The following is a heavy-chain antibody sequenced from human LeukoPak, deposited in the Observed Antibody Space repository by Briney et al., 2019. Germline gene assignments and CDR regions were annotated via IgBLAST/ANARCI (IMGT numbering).Heavy chain of an antibody. J-gene: IGHJ5*02. V-gene: IGHV4-4*09. Sequence: SETLSLTCTVSGGSISGYYWSWIRQPPGKRLEWIGYIYSSGSTNYNPSLKSRVTISVDTSKNQIFLNLSSVTAADTAIYCCARGPEGHNWFDPWGQGTLVTVSS. CDR1: GGSISGYY. CDR3: ARGPEGHNWFDP. CDR2: IYSSGST.